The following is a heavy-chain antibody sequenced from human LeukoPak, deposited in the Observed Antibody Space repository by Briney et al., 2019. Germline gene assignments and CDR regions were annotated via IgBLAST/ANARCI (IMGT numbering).Heavy chain of an antibody. J-gene: IGHJ4*02. V-gene: IGHV3-21*01. CDR3: ARDGEGYSYGSIDY. Sequence: GGSLRLSCAASGFTFSSYSMNWVRQAPGKGLEWVSSISSSSSYIYYADSVKGRFTISRDNAKNSLYLRMNSLRAEDTAVYYCARDGEGYSYGSIDYWGQGTLVTVSS. D-gene: IGHD5-18*01. CDR1: GFTFSSYS. CDR2: ISSSSSYI.